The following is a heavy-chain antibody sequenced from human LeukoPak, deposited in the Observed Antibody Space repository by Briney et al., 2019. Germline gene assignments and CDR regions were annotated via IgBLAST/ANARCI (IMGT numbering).Heavy chain of an antibody. CDR2: ISYDGSNK. Sequence: GGSLRLSCAASGFTFSSYGMHWVRQAPGKGLEWVAVISYDGSNKYYADSVKGRFTISRDNSKNTLYLQMNSLRAEDTAVYYCAKDLNYYYYGMDVWGKGTTVTVSS. J-gene: IGHJ6*04. CDR3: AKDLNYYYYGMDV. CDR1: GFTFSSYG. V-gene: IGHV3-30*18.